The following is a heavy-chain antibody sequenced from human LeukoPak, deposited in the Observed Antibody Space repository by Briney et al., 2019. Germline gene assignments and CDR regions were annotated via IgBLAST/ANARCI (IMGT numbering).Heavy chain of an antibody. J-gene: IGHJ4*02. Sequence: VASAKVSCKASGYTFSSYYMHWVRQAPGQGLEWMGMINPSSGSTTYAQKFQGRVTVTRDTSTTTFYMDLSSLQFEDTAVYYCARERAARPYYFDYWGQGTLVTVSS. CDR1: GYTFSSYY. V-gene: IGHV1-46*01. CDR3: ARERAARPYYFDY. CDR2: INPSSGST. D-gene: IGHD6-6*01.